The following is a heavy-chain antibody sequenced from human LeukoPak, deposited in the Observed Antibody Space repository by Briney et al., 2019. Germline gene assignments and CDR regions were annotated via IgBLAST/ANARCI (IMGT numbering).Heavy chain of an antibody. V-gene: IGHV3-15*01. D-gene: IGHD6-13*01. Sequence: PGGSLRLSCAASGFTFNNAWMNWVRQAPGKGLEWVGRIRSKSDGGTTDYAASVKGRFTFSRDDSKNILYLHMNSLRAEDTAVYYCARDRRRGGPQIDIAAAGTLHYWGQGTLVTVSS. J-gene: IGHJ4*02. CDR2: IRSKSDGGTT. CDR1: GFTFNNAW. CDR3: ARDRRRGGPQIDIAAAGTLHY.